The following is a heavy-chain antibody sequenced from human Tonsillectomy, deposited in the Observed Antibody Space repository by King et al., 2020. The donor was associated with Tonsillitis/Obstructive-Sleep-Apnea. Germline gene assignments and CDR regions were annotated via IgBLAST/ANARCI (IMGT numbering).Heavy chain of an antibody. CDR2: IYRGGRT. CDR1: GVTVSSNY. J-gene: IGHJ6*03. V-gene: IGHV3-53*01. Sequence: VQLVESGGGLIQPGGSLRLSCAASGVTVSSNYMSWVRQAPGKGLEWVSVIYRGGRTYYADSVKGRFTITRDNSKNTLYLQMNSLRAADTAVYYCARDQDYGSGSYFHYYYYMDVWGKGTTVTVSS. CDR3: ARDQDYGSGSYFHYYYYMDV. D-gene: IGHD3-10*01.